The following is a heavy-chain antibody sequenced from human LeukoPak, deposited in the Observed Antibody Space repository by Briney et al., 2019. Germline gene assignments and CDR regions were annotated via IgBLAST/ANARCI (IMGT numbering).Heavy chain of an antibody. CDR3: ARDGLRGSSWYVGSRWFDP. D-gene: IGHD6-13*01. Sequence: DSVKVSCKASGYTFTSYGISWVRQAPGQGLEWMGWISAYNGNTNYAQNLQGRVTITTDTAKSTAYMELRSLRSDDTAVFYCARDGLRGSSWYVGSRWFDPWGQGTLVTVSS. J-gene: IGHJ5*02. CDR2: ISAYNGNT. V-gene: IGHV1-18*01. CDR1: GYTFTSYG.